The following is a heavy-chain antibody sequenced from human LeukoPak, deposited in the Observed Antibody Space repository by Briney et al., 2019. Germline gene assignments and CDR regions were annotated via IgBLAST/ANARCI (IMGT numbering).Heavy chain of an antibody. J-gene: IGHJ4*02. CDR3: VKDVHSSYDLAAEFDY. CDR1: GFTFSSYA. Sequence: GGSLRLSCSASGFTFSSYAMHWVRQAPGKGLEYVSAISSNGGSTYYADSVKGRFTISRDNSKNTLYLQMSSLRAEDTAVYYCVKDVHSSYDLAAEFDYWGQGTLVTVSS. V-gene: IGHV3-64D*06. D-gene: IGHD5-12*01. CDR2: ISSNGGST.